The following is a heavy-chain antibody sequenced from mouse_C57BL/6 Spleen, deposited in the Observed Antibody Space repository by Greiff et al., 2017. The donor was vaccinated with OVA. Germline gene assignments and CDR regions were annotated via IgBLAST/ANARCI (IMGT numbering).Heavy chain of an antibody. CDR3: TRSYGDYFDD. Sequence: EVQVVESGGGLVQPGGSMKLSCAASGFTFSDAWMDWVRQSPEKGLEWVAEIRNKANNLATYSAVSVKWRFTISRDDSKSRVYLQMNSLRAEDTGIYYCTRSYGDYFDDWGQGTTLTVSS. CDR2: IRNKANNLAT. J-gene: IGHJ2*01. D-gene: IGHD1-1*01. CDR1: GFTFSDAW. V-gene: IGHV6-6*01.